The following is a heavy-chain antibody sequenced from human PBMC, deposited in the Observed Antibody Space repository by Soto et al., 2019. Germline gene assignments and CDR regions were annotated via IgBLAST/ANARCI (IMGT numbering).Heavy chain of an antibody. CDR1: GGTFSSYA. Sequence: QGQLVQSGAEVKKPGSSVKVSCKASGGTFSSYAISWVRQSPGQGLEWMGGFIPMFNRPHSARKFQGRVTMTADESTSTAYMDLSSLRSEDTAVYYCARGQFHHVSNYYYALDVWGQGTTVTVSS. CDR3: ARGQFHHVSNYYYALDV. CDR2: FIPMFNRP. V-gene: IGHV1-69*01. J-gene: IGHJ6*02.